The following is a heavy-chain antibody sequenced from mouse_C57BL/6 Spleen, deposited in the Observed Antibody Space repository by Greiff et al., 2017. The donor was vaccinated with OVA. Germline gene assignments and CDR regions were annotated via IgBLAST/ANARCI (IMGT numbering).Heavy chain of an antibody. CDR2: ISYDGSN. D-gene: IGHD1-1*01. CDR3: ASGYGSSYRAWFAY. CDR1: GYSITSGYY. Sequence: EVKLVESGPGLVKPSQSLSLTCSVTGYSITSGYYWNWNRQFPGNKLEWMGYISYDGSNNYNPSLKNRISITRDTSKNQFFLKLNSVTTEDTATYYGASGYGSSYRAWFAYWGQGTLVTVSA. V-gene: IGHV3-6*01. J-gene: IGHJ3*01.